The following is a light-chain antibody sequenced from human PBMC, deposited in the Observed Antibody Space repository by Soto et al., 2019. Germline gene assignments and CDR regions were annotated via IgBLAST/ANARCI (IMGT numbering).Light chain of an antibody. CDR3: QQYNSYSAT. J-gene: IGKJ1*01. CDR1: QSISIW. Sequence: DIQMTQSPSTLSASVGDRVTITCRASQSISIWLVWYQQKPGKAPKLLIYDASSLKSGVPSRFSGSGSGTEFTLTISSLQPDDFATYFCQQYNSYSATFGQGTKVEIK. V-gene: IGKV1-5*01. CDR2: DAS.